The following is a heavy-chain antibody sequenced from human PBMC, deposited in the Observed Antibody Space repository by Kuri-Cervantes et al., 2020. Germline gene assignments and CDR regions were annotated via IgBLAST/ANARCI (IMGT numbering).Heavy chain of an antibody. V-gene: IGHV3-21*01. Sequence: LSLTCAASGFTFSSYSMNWVRQAPGKGLEWVSSISSSSSYIYYADSVKGRFTISRDNAKNSLYLQMNSLRAEDTAVYYCARDRLGSGWYRVTTYGMDVWGQGTTVTDSS. J-gene: IGHJ6*02. CDR3: ARDRLGSGWYRVTTYGMDV. CDR1: GFTFSSYS. D-gene: IGHD6-19*01. CDR2: ISSSSSYI.